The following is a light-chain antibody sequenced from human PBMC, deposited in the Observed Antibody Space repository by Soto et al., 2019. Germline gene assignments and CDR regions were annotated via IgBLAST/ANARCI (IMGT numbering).Light chain of an antibody. CDR1: SSDIGAYDY. V-gene: IGLV2-14*01. CDR2: NVS. CDR3: SSFTTSSTLV. J-gene: IGLJ2*01. Sequence: QSALTQPASVCGSPGQSIAISCTGTSSDIGAYDYVSWYQQHPGTAPKLMIRNVSNRPSGVSNRFSGSKSGNAASLTISGLQAEDEADYFCSSFTTSSTLVFGGGTKLTVL.